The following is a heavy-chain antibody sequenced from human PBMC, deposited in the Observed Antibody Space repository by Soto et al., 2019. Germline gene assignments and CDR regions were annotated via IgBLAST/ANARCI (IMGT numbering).Heavy chain of an antibody. CDR3: ARARYSSSWLRKGWFDP. Sequence: QVQLQQWGAGLLKPSETLSLTCAVYGGSFSGYYWSWIRQPPGKGLEWIGEINHSGSTNYNPSLKSRVPISVDTSKNQFSLKLSSVTAADTAVYYCARARYSSSWLRKGWFDPWGQGTLVTVSS. D-gene: IGHD6-13*01. J-gene: IGHJ5*02. CDR1: GGSFSGYY. CDR2: INHSGST. V-gene: IGHV4-34*01.